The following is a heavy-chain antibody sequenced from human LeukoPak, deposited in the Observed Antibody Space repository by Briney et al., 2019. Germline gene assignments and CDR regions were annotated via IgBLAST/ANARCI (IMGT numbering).Heavy chain of an antibody. CDR3: ARDLGYYRADY. D-gene: IGHD1-26*01. J-gene: IGHJ4*02. CDR1: GFSFSSYE. CDR2: SNRRGSTT. Sequence: GGSLRLSCAASGFSFSSYEMNWVRQAPGKGLEWVSHSNRRGSTTYYADSVRGRFTISRDNAKNSLYLQMNSLRAEDTAVYYCARDLGYYRADYWGQGTLVTVSS. V-gene: IGHV3-48*03.